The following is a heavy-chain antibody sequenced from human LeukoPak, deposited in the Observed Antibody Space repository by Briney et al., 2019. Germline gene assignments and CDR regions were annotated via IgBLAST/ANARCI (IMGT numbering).Heavy chain of an antibody. CDR2: INPNSGGT. CDR1: GYTFTGYY. Sequence: ASVKVSCKASGYTFTGYYMHWVRQAPGQGLEWMGWINPNSGGTNYAQKFQGRVTMTRDTSISTAYMELSRLRSDDTAVYYCARESIAAAGKTWSDPWGQGTLVTVSS. CDR3: ARESIAAAGKTWSDP. D-gene: IGHD6-13*01. J-gene: IGHJ5*02. V-gene: IGHV1-2*02.